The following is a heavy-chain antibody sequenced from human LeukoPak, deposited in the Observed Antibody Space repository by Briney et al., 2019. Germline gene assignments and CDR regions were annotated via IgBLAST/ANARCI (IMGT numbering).Heavy chain of an antibody. J-gene: IGHJ6*04. D-gene: IGHD3-10*02. V-gene: IGHV3-48*03. Sequence: QPGGPLRFSCAASGFPSRSYELTWSPKAPGKGREGVSYISSSGSTIYYADSVKGRFTISRDNAKNSLYLQMNSLRAEDTAVYYCAELGITMIGGVWGKGTTVTISS. CDR1: GFPSRSYE. CDR3: AELGITMIGGV. CDR2: ISSSGSTI.